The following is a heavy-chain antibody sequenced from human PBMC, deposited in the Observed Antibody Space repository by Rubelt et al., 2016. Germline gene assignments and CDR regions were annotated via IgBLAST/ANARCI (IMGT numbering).Heavy chain of an antibody. Sequence: AMHWVRQAPGKGLEWVAVISYDGSNKYYADSVKGRFTISRDNSKNTLYLQMNSLRAEDTAVSYCARVESSGRKTAGAVDIWGQGTMVTVTS. J-gene: IGHJ3*02. CDR1: A. CDR3: ARVESSGRKTAGAVDI. D-gene: IGHD3-22*01. CDR2: ISYDGSNK. V-gene: IGHV3-30*04.